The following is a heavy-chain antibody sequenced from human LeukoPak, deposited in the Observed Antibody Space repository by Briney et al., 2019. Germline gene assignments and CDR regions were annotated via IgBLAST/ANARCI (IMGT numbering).Heavy chain of an antibody. V-gene: IGHV1-2*02. CDR2: INPNSGGT. Sequence: ASVKVSCKASGYTFTGYYMHRVRQAPGQGLEWMGWINPNSGGTNYAQKFQGRVTMTRDTSISTAYMELSRLRSDDTAVYYCARQSTYYDILTGYSAGYYFDYWGQGTLVTVSS. CDR1: GYTFTGYY. D-gene: IGHD3-9*01. J-gene: IGHJ4*02. CDR3: ARQSTYYDILTGYSAGYYFDY.